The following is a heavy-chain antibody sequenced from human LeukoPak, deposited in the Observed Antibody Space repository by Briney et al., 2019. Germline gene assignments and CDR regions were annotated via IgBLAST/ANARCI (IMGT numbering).Heavy chain of an antibody. CDR1: GFTFDDYA. J-gene: IGHJ6*02. V-gene: IGHV3-9*01. Sequence: GRSLRLSCSASGFTFDDYAMHWVRQAPGKGLEWVSGISWNSGSIGYADSVKGRFTISRDNAKNSLYLQMNSLRAEDTALYYCAKEDALYYYYGMDVWGQGTTVTVSS. CDR3: AKEDALYYYYGMDV. CDR2: ISWNSGSI.